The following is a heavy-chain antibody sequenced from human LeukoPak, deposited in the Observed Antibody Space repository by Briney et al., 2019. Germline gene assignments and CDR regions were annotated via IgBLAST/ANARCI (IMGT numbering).Heavy chain of an antibody. J-gene: IGHJ1*01. Sequence: ASVKVSCKASGYTFTSYAMHWVRRAPGQRLEWMGWINAGNGNTKYSQEFQGRVTITRDTSASTAYMELNSLRVEDTAVYYCANSFGPVIAAAGTGADWGQGTLVTVSS. CDR3: ANSFGPVIAAAGTGAD. D-gene: IGHD6-13*01. CDR2: INAGNGNT. V-gene: IGHV1-3*03. CDR1: GYTFTSYA.